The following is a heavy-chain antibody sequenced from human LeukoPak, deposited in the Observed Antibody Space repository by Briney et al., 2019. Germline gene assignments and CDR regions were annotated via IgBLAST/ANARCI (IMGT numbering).Heavy chain of an antibody. J-gene: IGHJ4*02. CDR1: GDSVSSNGAS. Sequence: SQTLSLTCALSGDSVSSNGASWNWIRQSPSRGLEWLGRTYYRSQQWHSDYAPSVKGRITLNPDTSKNQFSLQLNSVTPEDTAVYYCGRETDFGVVTNWGQGTLVTVSS. CDR2: TYYRSQQWHS. V-gene: IGHV6-1*01. D-gene: IGHD3-3*01. CDR3: GRETDFGVVTN.